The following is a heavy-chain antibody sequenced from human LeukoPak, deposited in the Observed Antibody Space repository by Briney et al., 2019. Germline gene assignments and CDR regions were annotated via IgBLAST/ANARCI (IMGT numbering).Heavy chain of an antibody. CDR3: AREMGDETIFSWFDP. CDR2: IIPIFGTA. Sequence: GASVKVSCKASGYTFTGYYMHWVRQAPGQGLEWMGGIIPIFGTANYAQKFQGRVTITADESTSTAYMELSSLRSEDTAVYYCAREMGDETIFSWFDPWGQGTLVTVSS. CDR1: GYTFTGYY. V-gene: IGHV1-69*13. D-gene: IGHD3-16*01. J-gene: IGHJ5*02.